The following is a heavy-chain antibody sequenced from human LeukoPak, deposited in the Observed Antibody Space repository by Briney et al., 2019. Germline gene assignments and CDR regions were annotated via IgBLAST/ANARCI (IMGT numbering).Heavy chain of an antibody. CDR2: IYYSGST. Sequence: PGGSLRLSCAASGFTFSSYGMYWVRQAPGKGLEWIGSIYYSGSTYYNPSLKSRVTISVDTSKNQFSLKLSSATAADTAVCYCARNYYGSGSYDYWGQGTLVTVSS. J-gene: IGHJ4*02. D-gene: IGHD3-10*01. CDR1: GFTFSSYGMY. V-gene: IGHV4-39*01. CDR3: ARNYYGSGSYDY.